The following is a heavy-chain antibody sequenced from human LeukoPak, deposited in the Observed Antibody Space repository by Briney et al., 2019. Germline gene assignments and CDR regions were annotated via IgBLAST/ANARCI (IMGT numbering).Heavy chain of an antibody. CDR3: SQMGPRDSSGYYPFDP. CDR1: GGSISTSNYY. Sequence: PSETLSLTCTVSGGSISTSNYYWGWIRQPPGKGLEWIGNIFYSGSTYYSPSLRSRVTISVDTSKNQFSLKVSSVTAADTAVYYCSQMGPRDSSGYYPFDPWGQGTLVTVSS. J-gene: IGHJ5*02. D-gene: IGHD3-22*01. V-gene: IGHV4-39*07. CDR2: IFYSGST.